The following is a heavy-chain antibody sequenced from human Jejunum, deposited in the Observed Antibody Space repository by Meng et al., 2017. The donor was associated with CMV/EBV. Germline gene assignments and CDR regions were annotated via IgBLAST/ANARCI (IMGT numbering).Heavy chain of an antibody. CDR3: ASEYSSSSC. V-gene: IGHV4-34*01. CDR1: GGSFSGYY. D-gene: IGHD6-6*01. CDR2: INHSGST. J-gene: IGHJ4*02. Sequence: SLTCAVYGGSFSGYYWSWIRQPPGKGLEWSGEINHSGSTNYNPSLKSRVTISVDTSKNQFSLKLSSVTAADTAVYYCASEYSSSSCWGQGTLVTVSS.